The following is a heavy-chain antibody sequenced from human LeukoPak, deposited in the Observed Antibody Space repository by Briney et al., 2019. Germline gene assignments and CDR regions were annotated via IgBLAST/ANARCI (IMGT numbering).Heavy chain of an antibody. V-gene: IGHV3-21*01. CDR2: ISSSSSYI. D-gene: IGHD2-21*02. CDR3: ARAPGGYCGGDCSYFDY. J-gene: IGHJ4*02. Sequence: AISSSSSYIYYADSVKGRFTISRDNAKNSLYLQMNSLRAEDTAVYYCARAPGGYCGGDCSYFDYWGQGTLVTVSS.